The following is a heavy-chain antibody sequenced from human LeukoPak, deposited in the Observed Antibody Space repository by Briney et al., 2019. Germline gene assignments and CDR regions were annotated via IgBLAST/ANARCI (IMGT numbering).Heavy chain of an antibody. V-gene: IGHV3-9*01. Sequence: SLILSWATSGVNGKGYAMDWGRQSPGKGLEWVSGISWNSGSIGYADSVKGRFTISRDNAKNSLYLQMNSLRAEDTALYYCAKDIKAAVTGAFDIWGQGTMVTVSS. CDR3: AKDIKAAVTGAFDI. D-gene: IGHD2-8*02. CDR1: GVNGKGYA. CDR2: ISWNSGSI. J-gene: IGHJ3*02.